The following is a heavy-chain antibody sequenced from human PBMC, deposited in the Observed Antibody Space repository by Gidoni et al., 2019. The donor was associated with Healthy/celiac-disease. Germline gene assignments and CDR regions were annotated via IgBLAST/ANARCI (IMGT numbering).Heavy chain of an antibody. CDR3: ARPSPGRFLAW. D-gene: IGHD3-3*01. J-gene: IGHJ4*02. CDR2: ISYDGSNK. CDR1: GFTFSSYA. V-gene: IGHV3-30*04. Sequence: QVQLVESGGGVVQPGRSLRLSCAASGFTFSSYAMHWVRQAPGKGLEWVAVISYDGSNKYYADSVKGRFTISRDNSKNTLYLQMNSLRAEDTAVYYCARPSPGRFLAWWGQGTLVTVSS.